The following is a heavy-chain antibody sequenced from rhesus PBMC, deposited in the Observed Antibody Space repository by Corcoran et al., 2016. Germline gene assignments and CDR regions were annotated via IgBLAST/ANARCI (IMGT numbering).Heavy chain of an antibody. CDR2: ISGSSGST. Sequence: QVQLQESGPGLVKPSETLSLTCAVSGYSISSGYYWGWIRQPPGRGLEYIGYISGSSGSTNYNPSLTSRVTISQDTSKNQFSVELSSVTAADTAVYYCARHWTGVDYWGQGVLVTVSS. D-gene: IGHD3-3*01. CDR1: GYSISSGYY. CDR3: ARHWTGVDY. V-gene: IGHV4-99*01. J-gene: IGHJ4*01.